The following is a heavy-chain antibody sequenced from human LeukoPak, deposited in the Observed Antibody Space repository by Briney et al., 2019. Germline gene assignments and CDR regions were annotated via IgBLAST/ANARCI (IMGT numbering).Heavy chain of an antibody. V-gene: IGHV1-69*13. D-gene: IGHD5-24*01. CDR3: ARGGRDGYKLEFDY. CDR1: GGTFSSYT. J-gene: IGHJ4*02. Sequence: SVNVSCTASGGTFSSYTISWVRQAPGQGMEWMGGVIPIFGTANYAQKFQGRVTITADESPSTAYMALSSLRSEDTAVYYCARGGRDGYKLEFDYWGQGTLVTVSS. CDR2: VIPIFGTA.